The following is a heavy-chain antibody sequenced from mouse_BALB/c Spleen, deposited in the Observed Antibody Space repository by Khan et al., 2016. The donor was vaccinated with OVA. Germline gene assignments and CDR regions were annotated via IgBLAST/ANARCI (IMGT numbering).Heavy chain of an antibody. CDR2: IYPYTDDT. CDR1: GYTFTDYV. J-gene: IGHJ4*01. V-gene: IGHV1S136*01. D-gene: IGHD1-1*01. Sequence: IQLVQSGPELVKPGASVKMSCKASGYTFTDYVIHWVKQKPGQGLEWIGYIYPYTDDTESTEGFKGKATLTLDKSSSTAYMDLSSLTSADSSVYYCARSATDYYTMEYWGQGTSVTVSS. CDR3: ARSATDYYTMEY.